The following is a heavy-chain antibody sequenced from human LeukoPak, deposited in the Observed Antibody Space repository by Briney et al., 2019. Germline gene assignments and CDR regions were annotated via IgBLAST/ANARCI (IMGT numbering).Heavy chain of an antibody. V-gene: IGHV3-30-3*01. CDR1: GFTFSSYA. D-gene: IGHD3-10*01. CDR2: ISYDGSNK. Sequence: SGRSLRLSCAASGFTFSSYAMHWVRQAPGKGLEWVAVISYDGSNKYYADSVKGRFTISRDNSKNTLYLQMNSLRAEDTAVYYCARVLIRTYYGSGSDSSGGYWGQGTLVTVSS. CDR3: ARVLIRTYYGSGSDSSGGY. J-gene: IGHJ4*02.